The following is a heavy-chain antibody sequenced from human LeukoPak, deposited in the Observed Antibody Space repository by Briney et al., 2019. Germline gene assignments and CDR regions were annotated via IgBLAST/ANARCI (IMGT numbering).Heavy chain of an antibody. CDR1: EFTINKYW. D-gene: IGHD3-22*01. V-gene: IGHV3-7*01. CDR3: ARVYESSGYLY. J-gene: IGHJ4*02. CDR2: IRQDGSEK. Sequence: GGSLRLSCAASEFTINKYWMSWVRQAPGKGLEWVANIRQDGSEKNYVDSVKGRFTISRDNAKNTVYLQMNSLRAEDTAVYYCARVYESSGYLYWGQGTLVTVSS.